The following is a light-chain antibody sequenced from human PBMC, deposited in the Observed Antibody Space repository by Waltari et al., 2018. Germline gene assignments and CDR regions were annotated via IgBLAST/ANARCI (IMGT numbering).Light chain of an antibody. CDR2: WAS. CDR1: QSVFHSSKNTNS. Sequence: DIVMTQSPDSLSVSLGERATINCKSSQSVFHSSKNTNSLAWYQKKPGQPPSLLIYWASTRDSGVPDRFSGSGSGTDFTLTISSLQAEDVAVYYCQQYYFTPFTFGPGTKVDIK. J-gene: IGKJ3*01. CDR3: QQYYFTPFT. V-gene: IGKV4-1*01.